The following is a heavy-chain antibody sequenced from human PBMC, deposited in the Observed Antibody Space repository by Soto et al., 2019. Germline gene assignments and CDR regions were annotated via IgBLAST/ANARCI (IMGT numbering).Heavy chain of an antibody. Sequence: GGSLRLSCAASGFTFSSYGMHWVRQAPGKGLEWVAVIWYDGSNKYYADSVKGRFTISRDNSKNTLYLQMNSLRAEDTAVYYCARDRDYDILTGYHEDWEYYYGMDVWGQGTTVTVSS. D-gene: IGHD3-9*01. CDR3: ARDRDYDILTGYHEDWEYYYGMDV. CDR1: GFTFSSYG. J-gene: IGHJ6*02. CDR2: IWYDGSNK. V-gene: IGHV3-33*01.